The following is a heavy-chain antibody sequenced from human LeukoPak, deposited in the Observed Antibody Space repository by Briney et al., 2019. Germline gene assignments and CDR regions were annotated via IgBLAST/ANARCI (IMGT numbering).Heavy chain of an antibody. CDR2: IDTSGST. J-gene: IGHJ6*03. CDR1: GGSINSYY. CDR3: ARDRDYFGSRNYGYMDV. D-gene: IGHD3-10*01. V-gene: IGHV4-4*07. Sequence: SETLSLTCTVSGGSINSYYWSWIRQPAGKGLEWLVLIDTSGSTNYNPSLKSRVTMSVDTSKNQFSLKLSSVTAADTAVYYCARDRDYFGSRNYGYMDVWGKGTTVTISS.